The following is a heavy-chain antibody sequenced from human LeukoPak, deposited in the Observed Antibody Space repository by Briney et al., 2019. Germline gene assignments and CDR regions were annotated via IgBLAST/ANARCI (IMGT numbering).Heavy chain of an antibody. V-gene: IGHV3-23*01. J-gene: IGHJ4*02. Sequence: GGSLRLSCVVSGFPFSSYAMSWVRQAPGKGLEWVSGISGSGDDTYYAASVKGRFIVSRDTSKNTLYLQMNSLRAEDTAVYYCTRAESYSFDYWGQGALVTVSS. D-gene: IGHD3-10*01. CDR1: GFPFSSYA. CDR3: TRAESYSFDY. CDR2: ISGSGDDT.